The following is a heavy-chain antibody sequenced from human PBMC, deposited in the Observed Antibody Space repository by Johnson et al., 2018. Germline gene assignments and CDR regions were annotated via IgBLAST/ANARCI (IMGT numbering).Heavy chain of an antibody. Sequence: QVQLVQSGAEVKKPGASVKVSCKASGYTFTSYYIHWVRQAPGQGLEWMGIINPSGGSTSYAQKFQGRVTMTRDTSTSTVYLEWSSLRSEDTAVYYCAPGTYYYDRSVWGPYPFDIGGQGTMVTVSS. CDR1: GYTFTSYY. V-gene: IGHV1-46*01. CDR2: INPSGGST. CDR3: APGTYYYDRSVWGPYPFDI. J-gene: IGHJ3*02. D-gene: IGHD3-22*01.